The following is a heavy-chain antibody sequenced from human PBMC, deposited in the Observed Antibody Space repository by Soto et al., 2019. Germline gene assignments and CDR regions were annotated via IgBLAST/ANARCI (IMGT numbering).Heavy chain of an antibody. V-gene: IGHV3-21*01. J-gene: IGHJ4*02. CDR2: ISSSSSYI. D-gene: IGHD3-9*01. CDR1: GFTFSSYS. CDR3: ARGPHVYDILTGYVPFDY. Sequence: GGSLRLSCAASGFTFSSYSMNWVRPAPGKGLEWVSSISSSSSYIYYADSVKCPFTISRDNAKNSLYLQMNSLRAEDTAVYYCARGPHVYDILTGYVPFDYWGQGTLVTVSS.